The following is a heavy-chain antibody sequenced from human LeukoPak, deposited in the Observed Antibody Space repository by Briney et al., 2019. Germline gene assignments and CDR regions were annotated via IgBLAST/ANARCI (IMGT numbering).Heavy chain of an antibody. D-gene: IGHD2-2*01. CDR1: GFNFLSFG. J-gene: IGHJ4*02. V-gene: IGHV3-21*01. CDR2: IDPSSTYI. CDR3: ARAPTVLVGYCSSSGCQADY. Sequence: PGGSLRLSCATSGFNFLSFGMHWVRQAPGKGLEWVSAIDPSSTYIYYADSVKGRFTISRDNAENSLYLQMNSLRVEDTAVYYCARAPTVLVGYCSSSGCQADYWGQGTLVTVSS.